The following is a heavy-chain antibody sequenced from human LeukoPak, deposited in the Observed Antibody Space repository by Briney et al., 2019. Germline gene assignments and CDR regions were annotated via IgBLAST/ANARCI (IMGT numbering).Heavy chain of an antibody. D-gene: IGHD6-13*01. J-gene: IGHJ4*02. V-gene: IGHV4-39*07. CDR2: IYYSGST. CDR1: GGSISSSSYY. CDR3: AREGPIAAAGTGIDY. Sequence: SETLSLTCTVSGGSISSSSYYWGWIRQPPGKGLEWIGSIYYSGSTYYNPSLKSRVTISVDTSKNQFSLKLSSVTAADTAVYYRAREGPIAAAGTGIDYRGQGTLVTVSS.